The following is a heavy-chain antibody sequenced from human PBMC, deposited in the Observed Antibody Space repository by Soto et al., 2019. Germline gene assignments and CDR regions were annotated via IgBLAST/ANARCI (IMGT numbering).Heavy chain of an antibody. CDR2: ISGSGGST. CDR3: AKDMQTYYHFWSGAQNYGMDV. CDR1: GFTFSSYA. Sequence: EVQLLESGGGLVQPGGSLRLSCAASGFTFSSYAMCWVRQAPGKGLEWDSAISGSGGSTYYADSVKGRFTIYIHKYKNTLYLQMNSLRAEDTAVYYCAKDMQTYYHFWSGAQNYGMDVWGQGTTVTVS. V-gene: IGHV3-23*01. D-gene: IGHD3-3*01. J-gene: IGHJ6*02.